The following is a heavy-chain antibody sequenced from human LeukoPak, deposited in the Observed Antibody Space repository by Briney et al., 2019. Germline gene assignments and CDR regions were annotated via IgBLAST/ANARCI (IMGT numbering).Heavy chain of an antibody. CDR1: GGSISSYY. D-gene: IGHD4-17*01. Sequence: SETLSLTCTVSGGSISSYYWSWIRQPPGRGLEWIGSIYYSGSTYHNSSLESRVTISVDTSKNQFSLKLSSVTAADTAVYYCARESFYGDYYYYYYYMDVWGKGTTVTISS. V-gene: IGHV4-59*05. CDR3: ARESFYGDYYYYYYYMDV. CDR2: IYYSGST. J-gene: IGHJ6*03.